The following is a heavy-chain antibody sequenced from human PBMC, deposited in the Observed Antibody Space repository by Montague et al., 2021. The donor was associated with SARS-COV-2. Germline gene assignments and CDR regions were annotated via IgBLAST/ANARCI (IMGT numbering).Heavy chain of an antibody. V-gene: IGHV6-1*01. CDR2: TYYRPKWYN. D-gene: IGHD2-21*02. CDR1: GDSVSSNIAT. CDR3: AGAYCGGDCYFYWYFDL. J-gene: IGHJ2*01. Sequence: CAISGDSVSSNIATWNWIRQSPSRGLEWLGRTYYRPKWYNDYAVSVKSRVIINPDTSNNRISLQLNSVTPEDTAVYYCAGAYCGGDCYFYWYFDLWGRGTLVTVSS.